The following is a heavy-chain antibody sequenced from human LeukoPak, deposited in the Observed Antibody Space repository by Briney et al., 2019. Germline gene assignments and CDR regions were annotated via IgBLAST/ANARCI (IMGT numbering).Heavy chain of an antibody. Sequence: SETLSLTCAVYGGSFSGYYWSWIRQPPGKGLEWIGYIYYSGSTNYNPSLKSRVTISVDTSKNQFSLKLSSVTAADTAVYYCARELRYVSWVNTFDIWGQGTMVTVSS. CDR1: GGSFSGYY. CDR3: ARELRYVSWVNTFDI. D-gene: IGHD3-9*01. CDR2: IYYSGST. J-gene: IGHJ3*02. V-gene: IGHV4-59*01.